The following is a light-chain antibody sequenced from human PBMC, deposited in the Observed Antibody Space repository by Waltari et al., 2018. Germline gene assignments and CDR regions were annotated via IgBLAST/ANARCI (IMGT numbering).Light chain of an antibody. CDR2: DAS. CDR1: QSVGTH. V-gene: IGKV3-11*01. CDR3: QQRSSWTPHT. J-gene: IGKJ2*01. Sequence: EIVVTQSPATLSLSPGETAALSCRASQSVGTHLAWYQQKPGQAPRLLIYDASNRATGIPARFRGSGSGTDFTLTISSLETADFAIYYCQQRSSWTPHTFGQGARLEIK.